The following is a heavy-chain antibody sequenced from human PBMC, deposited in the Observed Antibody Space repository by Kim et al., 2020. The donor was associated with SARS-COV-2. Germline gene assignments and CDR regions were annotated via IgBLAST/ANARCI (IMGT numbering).Heavy chain of an antibody. CDR3: ARVSSSWYSPPIYWYFDL. V-gene: IGHV1-69*13. CDR2: IIPIFGTA. CDR1: GGTFSSYA. Sequence: SVKVSCKASGGTFSSYAISWVRQAPGQGLEWMGGIIPIFGTANYAQKFQGRVTITADESTSTAYMELSSLRSEDTAVYYCARVSSSWYSPPIYWYFDLWGRGTLVTVSS. J-gene: IGHJ2*01. D-gene: IGHD6-13*01.